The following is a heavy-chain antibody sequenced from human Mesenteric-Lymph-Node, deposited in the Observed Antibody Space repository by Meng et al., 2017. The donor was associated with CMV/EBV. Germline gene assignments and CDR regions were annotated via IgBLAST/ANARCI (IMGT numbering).Heavy chain of an antibody. CDR1: GFTFSDYS. J-gene: IGHJ4*02. V-gene: IGHV3-21*01. Sequence: GESLKISCAASGFTFSDYSMNWVRQAPGKGLEWVSCISSSGSYIYYADSLKGRFTISRDNAKNSLYLQTDSLRADDTAVYHCARSRVEYYFGSGTPAGIDYWGQGALVTVSS. D-gene: IGHD3-10*01. CDR2: ISSSGSYI. CDR3: ARSRVEYYFGSGTPAGIDY.